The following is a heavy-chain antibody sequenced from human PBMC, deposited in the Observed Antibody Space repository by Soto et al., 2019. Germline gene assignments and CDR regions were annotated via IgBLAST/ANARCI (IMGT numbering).Heavy chain of an antibody. CDR3: AKDVEDSSGWYDYDY. J-gene: IGHJ4*02. CDR1: GVTFSSYV. D-gene: IGHD6-19*01. Sequence: GGSLTLSCAASGVTFSSYVLHWVRQAPGKGLEWVAVISYDGSNKYYADSGKARFTISRDNSNNTLYLQMNSLRAEDKAVYYCAKDVEDSSGWYDYDYWGQGTLVTVSS. V-gene: IGHV3-30*18. CDR2: ISYDGSNK.